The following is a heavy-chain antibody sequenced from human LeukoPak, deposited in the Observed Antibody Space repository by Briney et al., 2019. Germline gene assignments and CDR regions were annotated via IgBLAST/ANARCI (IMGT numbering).Heavy chain of an antibody. Sequence: SVKLSCKASACTFSSYAISWVRQAPGQGLEWMGGIIPIFGTANYAQKFQGRVPITADESTSTAYMELSSLSSEDTAVNYCARVGPRFDYCGQGPLVTVSS. CDR3: ARVGPRFDY. CDR1: ACTFSSYA. J-gene: IGHJ4*02. V-gene: IGHV1-69*13. CDR2: IIPIFGTA.